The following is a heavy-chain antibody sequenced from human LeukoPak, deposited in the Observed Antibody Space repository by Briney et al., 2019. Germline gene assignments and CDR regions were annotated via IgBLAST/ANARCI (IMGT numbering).Heavy chain of an antibody. V-gene: IGHV3-64D*06. CDR2: ISSNVGST. Sequence: GGSLRLSCSASGFTFSSYAMHWVRQAPGKGLEYVSAISSNVGSTYYADSVKGRFTISRDNSKNTLYLQMSSLRAEDTAVYYCVKDAITMVRGVIFDAFDIWGQGTMVTVSS. CDR3: VKDAITMVRGVIFDAFDI. CDR1: GFTFSSYA. J-gene: IGHJ3*02. D-gene: IGHD3-10*01.